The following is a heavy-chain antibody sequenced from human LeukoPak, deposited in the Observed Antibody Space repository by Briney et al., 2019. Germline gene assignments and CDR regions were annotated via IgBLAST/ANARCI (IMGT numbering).Heavy chain of an antibody. CDR1: GFTFSSYW. D-gene: IGHD6-13*01. Sequence: PGGSLRLSCAASGFTFSSYWMSWGRQAPGKGLEWVANIKQDGSEKYYVDSVKGRFTISRDNAKNSLYLQMNSLRAEDTAVYYCARSPEKPGIAAAEFDYWGQGTLVTVSS. V-gene: IGHV3-7*01. CDR3: ARSPEKPGIAAAEFDY. CDR2: IKQDGSEK. J-gene: IGHJ4*02.